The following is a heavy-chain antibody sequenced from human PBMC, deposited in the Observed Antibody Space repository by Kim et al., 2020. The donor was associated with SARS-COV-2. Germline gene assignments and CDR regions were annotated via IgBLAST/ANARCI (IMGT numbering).Heavy chain of an antibody. J-gene: IGHJ6*02. V-gene: IGHV7-4-1*02. CDR3: ARDRCLVRGYLSSPCYGMDV. D-gene: IGHD3-10*01. CDR2: INTNTGNP. CDR1: GYTFTSYA. Sequence: ASVKVSCKASGYTFTSYAMNWVRQAPGQGLEWMGWINTNTGNPTYAQGFTGRFVFSLDTSVSTAYLQISSLKAEDTAEYYCARDRCLVRGYLSSPCYGMDVWGQGTTVTVSS.